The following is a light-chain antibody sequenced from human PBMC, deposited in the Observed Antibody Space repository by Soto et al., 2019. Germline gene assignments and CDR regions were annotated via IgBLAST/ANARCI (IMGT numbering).Light chain of an antibody. CDR2: GNS. CDR1: SSNIGAGYD. J-gene: IGLJ1*01. CDR3: TSYDSSLSGYV. V-gene: IGLV1-40*01. Sequence: QSVLTQPPSVSGAPGQRVTISCTGSSSNIGAGYDVHWYQQLPGTAPKLLIYGNSNRPSGVPDRFSGSKSGTSASVAITGLQAEDEADYYCTSYDSSLSGYVFGTGTKLTVL.